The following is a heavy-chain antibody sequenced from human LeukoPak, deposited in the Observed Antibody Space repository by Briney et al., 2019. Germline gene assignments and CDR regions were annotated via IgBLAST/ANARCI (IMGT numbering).Heavy chain of an antibody. V-gene: IGHV3-21*01. CDR2: ITSDSRYI. CDR1: GFTFSSYS. J-gene: IGHJ6*04. Sequence: PGGSLRLSCAAPGFTFSSYSMNWVRQAPGKGLEWVSFITSDSRYIFYADSVKGRFTISRDNAKSSLYLQMNSLRAEDTAVYYCAELGITMIGGVWGKGTTVTISS. CDR3: AELGITMIGGV. D-gene: IGHD3-10*02.